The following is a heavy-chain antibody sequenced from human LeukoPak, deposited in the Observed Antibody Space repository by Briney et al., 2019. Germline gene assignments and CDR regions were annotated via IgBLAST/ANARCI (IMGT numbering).Heavy chain of an antibody. V-gene: IGHV1-2*02. J-gene: IGHJ4*02. CDR3: ARNRCSGGSCYSGLSAGY. Sequence: ASVKVSCKASGYTFTGYYMHWVRQAPGQGLEWMGWINPNSGGTNCAQKFQGRVTMTRDTSISTAYTELSRLRSDDTAVYYCARNRCSGGSCYSGLSAGYWGQGTLVTVSS. CDR2: INPNSGGT. D-gene: IGHD2-15*01. CDR1: GYTFTGYY.